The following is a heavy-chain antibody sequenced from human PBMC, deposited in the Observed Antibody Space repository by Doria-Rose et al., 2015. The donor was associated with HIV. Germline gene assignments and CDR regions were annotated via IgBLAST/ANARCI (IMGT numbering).Heavy chain of an antibody. CDR3: ARIKSSRWYHKYYFDF. CDR2: IFSDDER. Sequence: SGPVLVEPTETLTLTCTVSGVSLSSPGMSVSWIRQPPGKALEWLADIFSDDERSYKTSLKSRLTISRGTSKSQVVLTMTDMDPVDTATYYCARIKSSRWYHKYYFDFWGQGTLAIVSA. CDR1: GVSLSSPGMS. D-gene: IGHD6-13*01. V-gene: IGHV2-26*01. J-gene: IGHJ4*02.